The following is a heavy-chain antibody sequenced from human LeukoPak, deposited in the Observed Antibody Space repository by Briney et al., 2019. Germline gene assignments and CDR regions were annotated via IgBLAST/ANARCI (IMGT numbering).Heavy chain of an antibody. V-gene: IGHV3-48*03. CDR1: GFTFSSYG. CDR3: ARESPQLRGFGYCFDY. J-gene: IGHJ4*02. D-gene: IGHD3-10*01. CDR2: ISSSGSTI. Sequence: PGGSLRLSCAASGFTFSSYGMNWVRQAPGKGLDWVSYISSSGSTIYYADSVKGRFTISRDNAKNSLYLQMNSLRADDTAVYYCARESPQLRGFGYCFDYWGQGTLVTVSS.